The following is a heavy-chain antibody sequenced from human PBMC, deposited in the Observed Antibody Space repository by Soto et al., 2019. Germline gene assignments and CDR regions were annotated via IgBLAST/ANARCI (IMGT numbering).Heavy chain of an antibody. CDR3: ASSYYYDSSGYSSLYYYYGMDV. CDR2: INAGNGNT. D-gene: IGHD3-22*01. CDR1: GYTFTNYA. V-gene: IGHV1-3*01. Sequence: QVQLVQSGAEVKKPGASVKVSCKASGYTFTNYAMHWVRQAPGQGLEWMGWINAGNGNTKYSQMFQGRVTITRDTXAXXAYMELSSLRSEDTAVYYCASSYYYDSSGYSSLYYYYGMDVWGQGTTVTVSS. J-gene: IGHJ6*02.